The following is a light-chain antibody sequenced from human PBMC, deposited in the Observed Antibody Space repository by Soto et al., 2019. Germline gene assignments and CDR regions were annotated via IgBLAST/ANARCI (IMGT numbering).Light chain of an antibody. Sequence: QSVLTQPRSVSGSPGQSVTMSCTGTGSDVGAYNYVPWYQQHPGKAPKLMIFDVTKRPSGVPDRFSGSKSGNTASLTISGLQAEDEADYYCCSYATTHTFFVFGTGTKVTVL. V-gene: IGLV2-11*01. CDR2: DVT. J-gene: IGLJ1*01. CDR1: GSDVGAYNY. CDR3: CSYATTHTFFV.